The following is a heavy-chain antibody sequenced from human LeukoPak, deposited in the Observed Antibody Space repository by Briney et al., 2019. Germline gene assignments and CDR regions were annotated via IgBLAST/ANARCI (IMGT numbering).Heavy chain of an antibody. D-gene: IGHD7-27*01. V-gene: IGHV4-59*02. CDR2: IYYTET. Sequence: SETLSLTCTVSGGSVSDYYWGWIRQSPGKALEWIGYIYYTETSYNPSLKSRVTISADTSRDQFSLKLSSVTATDTAVYYCASRKLGNDYWGQGILVTVSS. J-gene: IGHJ4*02. CDR1: GGSVSDYY. CDR3: ASRKLGNDY.